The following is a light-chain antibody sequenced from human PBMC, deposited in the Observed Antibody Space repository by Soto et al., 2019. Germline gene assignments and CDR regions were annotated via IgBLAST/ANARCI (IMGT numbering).Light chain of an antibody. J-gene: IGLJ1*01. CDR1: SSDVGGYNY. V-gene: IGLV2-14*03. Sequence: QSALTQPASGSGSPGQSITISCTGTSSDVGGYNYVSWYQHHPGKAPKLMIYDVSNRPSGVSNRFSGSKSGNTASLTISGLQPEDEADYYCCSYTTSNTRQIVFGTGTKVTV. CDR2: DVS. CDR3: CSYTTSNTRQIV.